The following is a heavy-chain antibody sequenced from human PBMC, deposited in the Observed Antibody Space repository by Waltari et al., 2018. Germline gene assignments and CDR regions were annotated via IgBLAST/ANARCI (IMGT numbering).Heavy chain of an antibody. Sequence: QLQLQESGPGLVKPSETLSLTCTVSGGSISSSSYYWGWLRQPPGKGLEWIGSIYYSGSTYYNPSLKSRVTISVDTSKNQFSLKLSSVTAADTAVYYCARLNYDFWSGYFDYWGQGTLVTVSS. J-gene: IGHJ4*02. CDR3: ARLNYDFWSGYFDY. CDR2: IYYSGST. V-gene: IGHV4-39*07. D-gene: IGHD3-3*01. CDR1: GGSISSSSYY.